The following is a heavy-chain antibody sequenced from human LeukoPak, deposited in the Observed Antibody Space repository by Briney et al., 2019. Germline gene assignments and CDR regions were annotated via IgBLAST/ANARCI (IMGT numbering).Heavy chain of an antibody. V-gene: IGHV3-53*01. CDR1: GFSITKYY. D-gene: IGHD3-10*01. Sequence: GGSLRLSCAAAGFSITKYYMGWVRQAPGKGLEWVSVVWTAGATNYADSLKGRLTISKDNSKNMVYLQMISVGAEDTATYYCVRGDPSGSGTNSFDYWGQGTVVTVSS. CDR3: VRGDPSGSGTNSFDY. J-gene: IGHJ4*02. CDR2: VWTAGAT.